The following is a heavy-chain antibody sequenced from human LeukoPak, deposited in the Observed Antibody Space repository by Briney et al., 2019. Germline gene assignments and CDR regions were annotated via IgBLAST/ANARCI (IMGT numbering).Heavy chain of an antibody. D-gene: IGHD3-10*01. CDR1: VVSISGYY. Sequence: SETLSLTCAVSVVSISGYYWIWIRQSPRRGLEYIGSIFYREGFSYGGTTFYNPSLQSRVTISVDTSKNRFSLRLSSVTAADTAVYYCAGQISGNRGYWGQGTLVTVSA. V-gene: IGHV4-59*05. J-gene: IGHJ4*02. CDR3: AGQISGNRGY. CDR2: IFYREGFSYGGTT.